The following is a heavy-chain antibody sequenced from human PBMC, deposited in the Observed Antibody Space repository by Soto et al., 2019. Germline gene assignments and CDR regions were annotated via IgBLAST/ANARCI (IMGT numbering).Heavy chain of an antibody. CDR2: IYYSGST. CDR1: GGSISSGGYY. CDR3: ARGAPKTRRNEFDY. D-gene: IGHD1-1*01. J-gene: IGHJ4*02. V-gene: IGHV4-61*08. Sequence: PSETLSLTCTVSGGSISSGGYYWSWIRQHPGKGLEWIGYIYYSGSTNYNPSLKSRVTISVDTSKNQFSLKLSSVTAADTAVYYCARGAPKTRRNEFDYWGQGTLVTVSS.